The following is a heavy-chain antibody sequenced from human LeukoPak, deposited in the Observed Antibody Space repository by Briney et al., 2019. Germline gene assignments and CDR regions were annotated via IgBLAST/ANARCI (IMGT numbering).Heavy chain of an antibody. CDR3: AKDYYDILTGYYYFDY. D-gene: IGHD3-9*01. Sequence: PGGSLRLSCAASGFTFSSYGMHWVRQAPGKGLEWVAFIRYDGSNKYYADSVKGRFTISRDNSKNTLYLQMNSLRAEDTAVYYCAKDYYDILTGYYYFDYWAREPWSPSPQ. J-gene: IGHJ4*02. V-gene: IGHV3-30*02. CDR2: IRYDGSNK. CDR1: GFTFSSYG.